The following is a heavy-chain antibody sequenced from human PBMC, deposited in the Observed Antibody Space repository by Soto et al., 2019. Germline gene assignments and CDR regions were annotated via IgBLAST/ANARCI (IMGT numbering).Heavy chain of an antibody. V-gene: IGHV3-23*01. Sequence: LLGGSLRLSCASSGFAFSNYAMHWVRQAPGKGLEWVSSISTSIDATYYADSVKGRFTISRDDSKNTLYLQMNSLRAEDSAVYYCAKDRTVAARNFDYWGQGTQVTVSS. J-gene: IGHJ4*02. CDR1: GFAFSNYA. D-gene: IGHD6-6*01. CDR2: ISTSIDAT. CDR3: AKDRTVAARNFDY.